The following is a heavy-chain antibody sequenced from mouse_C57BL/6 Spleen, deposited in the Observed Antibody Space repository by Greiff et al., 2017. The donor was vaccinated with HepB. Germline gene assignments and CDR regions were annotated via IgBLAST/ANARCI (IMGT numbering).Heavy chain of an antibody. J-gene: IGHJ3*01. CDR3: ARDYGSSYWFAY. Sequence: VQLQQSGAELVMPGASVKLSCKASGYTFTSYWMHWVKQRPGQGLEWIGEIDPSDSYTNYNQKFKGKSTLTVDKSSRKAYMQLSSLTSEDSAVYYFARDYGSSYWFAYWGQGTLVTVSA. D-gene: IGHD1-1*01. CDR2: IDPSDSYT. CDR1: GYTFTSYW. V-gene: IGHV1-69*01.